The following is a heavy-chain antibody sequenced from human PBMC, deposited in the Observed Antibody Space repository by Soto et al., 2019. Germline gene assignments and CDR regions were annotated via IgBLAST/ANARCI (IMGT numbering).Heavy chain of an antibody. J-gene: IGHJ4*02. V-gene: IGHV3-30*18. CDR3: AKGGVYYDFWSGYSDFDY. CDR1: GFTFSSYG. CDR2: ISYDGSNK. D-gene: IGHD3-3*01. Sequence: HPGGSLRLSCAASGFTFSSYGMHWVRQAPGKGLEWVAVISYDGSNKYYADSVKGRFTISRDNSKNTLYLQMNSLRAEDTAVYYCAKGGVYYDFWSGYSDFDYWGQGTLVTVSS.